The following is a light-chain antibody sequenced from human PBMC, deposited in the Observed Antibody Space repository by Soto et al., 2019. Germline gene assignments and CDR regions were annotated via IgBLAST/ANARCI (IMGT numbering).Light chain of an antibody. CDR2: EGS. J-gene: IGLJ1*01. V-gene: IGLV2-23*01. CDR1: SSDVGSYNL. CDR3: CSYAGSRYYV. Sequence: QSVLTQPASVSGSPGQSITISCTGTSSDVGSYNLVSWYQQHPGKAPKLMIYEGSKRPSGVSNRFSGSKSGNTASLTISGLLAEDEADYYCCSYAGSRYYVFGTGTKVTVL.